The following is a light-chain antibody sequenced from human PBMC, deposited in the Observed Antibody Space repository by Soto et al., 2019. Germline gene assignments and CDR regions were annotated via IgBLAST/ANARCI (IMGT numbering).Light chain of an antibody. J-gene: IGKJ1*01. CDR2: WAS. CDR3: QQYYGSPPRT. CDR1: QSVLYSSNNKNY. V-gene: IGKV4-1*01. Sequence: DIVMTQSPDSLAVSLGERATINCKSSQSVLYSSNNKNYLAWYQQKPGQPPKLLISWASTLESGVPDRFSGSGSGTDFTLTISSLQAEDVAVYYCQQYYGSPPRTFGQGTKVEIK.